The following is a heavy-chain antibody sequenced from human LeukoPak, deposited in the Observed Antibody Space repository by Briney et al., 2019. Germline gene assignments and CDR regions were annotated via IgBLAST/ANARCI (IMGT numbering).Heavy chain of an antibody. D-gene: IGHD5-24*01. CDR3: ARHPNRDDWFDP. CDR1: GGSINNYY. V-gene: IGHV4-59*08. Sequence: SETLSLICTVSGGSINNYYWSWIRQPPGKGLEWIAYIYYTGNTNYNPSLKSRVIISVDRSKNQFSLKLSSVTAADAAVYYCARHPNRDDWFDPWGQGTLVTVSS. CDR2: IYYTGNT. J-gene: IGHJ5*02.